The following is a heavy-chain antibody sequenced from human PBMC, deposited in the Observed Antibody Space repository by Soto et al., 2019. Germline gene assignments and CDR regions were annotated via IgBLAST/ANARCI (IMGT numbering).Heavy chain of an antibody. J-gene: IGHJ6*02. D-gene: IGHD6-13*01. CDR1: GWSFSGYY. CDR3: TYSSSWYNYYYGMDV. V-gene: IGHV4-34*01. CDR2: INHSGST. Sequence: SETLSLTCSVYGWSFSGYYWSWIRQPPGKGLEWIGEINHSGSTNYNPSLKSRVTISVDTSKNQFSLKLSSVTAADTAVYYCTYSSSWYNYYYGMDVWGQGTTVTVSS.